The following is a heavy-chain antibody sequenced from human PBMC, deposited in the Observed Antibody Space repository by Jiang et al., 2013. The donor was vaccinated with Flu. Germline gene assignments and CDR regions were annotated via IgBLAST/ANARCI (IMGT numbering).Heavy chain of an antibody. Sequence: VQLVESGGGVVQPGRSLRLSCAASGFTFIGYGMHWVRQAPGKGLEWVAVISYDGSNKYYADSVKGRFTISRDNSKKTVYLQMNSLRAEDTAVYYCAKIQYAQIVVVPTTMGGVFDIWGQGTMVTVSS. V-gene: IGHV3-30*18. D-gene: IGHD2-2*01. J-gene: IGHJ3*02. CDR1: GFTFIGYG. CDR2: ISYDGSNK. CDR3: AKIQYAQIVVVPTTMGGVFDI.